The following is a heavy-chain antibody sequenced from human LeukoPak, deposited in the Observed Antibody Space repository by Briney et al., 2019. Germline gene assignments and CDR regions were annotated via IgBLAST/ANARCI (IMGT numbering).Heavy chain of an antibody. CDR3: ARGNSSWPESDY. J-gene: IGHJ4*02. CDR1: GGSISSYY. D-gene: IGHD6-13*01. V-gene: IGHV4-59*01. Sequence: SETLSLTCTVSGGSISSYYWSWIRQPPGKGLEWIGYIYYSGSTNYNPSLTSRVTISVDTSKNQFSLKLSSVTAADTAVYYCARGNSSWPESDYWGQGTLVTVSS. CDR2: IYYSGST.